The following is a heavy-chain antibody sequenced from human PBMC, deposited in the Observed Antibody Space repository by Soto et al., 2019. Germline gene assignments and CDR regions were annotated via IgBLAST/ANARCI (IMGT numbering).Heavy chain of an antibody. CDR3: ARDRHSSSSGYFEY. Sequence: GGFLILSCASSGFHFSRSCIHWVRQDPGKGLEWVAVIWYDGNDKYYADFVKGRFTISRDNAKNTVSLQMNSLRAEDTAVYYCARDRHSSSSGYFEYWGQGTLVTVSS. D-gene: IGHD6-6*01. V-gene: IGHV3-33*01. CDR1: GFHFSRSC. J-gene: IGHJ4*02. CDR2: IWYDGNDK.